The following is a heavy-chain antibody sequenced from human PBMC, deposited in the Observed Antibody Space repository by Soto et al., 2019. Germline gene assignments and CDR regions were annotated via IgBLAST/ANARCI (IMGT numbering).Heavy chain of an antibody. J-gene: IGHJ5*02. CDR2: ISGSGGST. CDR3: AKQLAPPNWFDP. Sequence: GWSLRLSCAASGFTFSSYAMSWVRQAPGKGLEWVSAISGSGGSTYYADSVKGRFTISRDNSKNTLYLQMNSLRAEDTAVYYCAKQLAPPNWFDPWGQGTLVTVSS. CDR1: GFTFSSYA. V-gene: IGHV3-23*01. D-gene: IGHD6-6*01.